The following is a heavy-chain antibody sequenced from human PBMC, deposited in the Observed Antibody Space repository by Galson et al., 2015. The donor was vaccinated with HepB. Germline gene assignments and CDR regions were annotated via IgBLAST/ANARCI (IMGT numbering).Heavy chain of an antibody. CDR2: IKSKTDGGTT. CDR1: GFTFSNAW. V-gene: IGHV3-15*01. J-gene: IGHJ2*01. D-gene: IGHD1-26*01. Sequence: SLRLSCAASGFTFSNAWMSWVRQAPGKGLEWVGRIKSKTDGGTTDYAAPVKGRFTISRDDSKNTLYLQMNSLKTEDTAVYYCTTATLLGSRGWELLLWYFDLWGRGTLVTVSS. CDR3: TTATLLGSRGWELLLWYFDL.